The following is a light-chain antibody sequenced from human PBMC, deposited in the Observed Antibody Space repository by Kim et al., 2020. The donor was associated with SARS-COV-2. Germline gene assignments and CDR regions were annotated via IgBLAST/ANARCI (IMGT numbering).Light chain of an antibody. J-gene: IGKJ1*01. CDR1: QSVSSSY. Sequence: APGEGPTLSCRASQSVSSSYLAWYQQKPGQAPRLLIYGASSRATGISDRFSGSGSGTDFTLTISRLEPEDFAVYYCQQYTGSPWTFGQGTKVDIK. V-gene: IGKV3-20*01. CDR2: GAS. CDR3: QQYTGSPWT.